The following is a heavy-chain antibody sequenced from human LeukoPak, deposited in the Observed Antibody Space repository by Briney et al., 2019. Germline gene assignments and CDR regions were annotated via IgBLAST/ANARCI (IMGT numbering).Heavy chain of an antibody. CDR1: GFSFRTYV. J-gene: IGHJ6*03. D-gene: IGHD1-1*01. V-gene: IGHV3-53*01. CDR2: FYSGGST. CDR3: ARLEKNSYYYMDV. Sequence: GGSLRLSCAASGFSFRTYVMTWVRQAPGKGLEWVSVFYSGGSTYYADSVKGRFTISRDNSKNTLFLQMNNLRADDTAVYYCARLEKNSYYYMDVWGKGTTVTVSS.